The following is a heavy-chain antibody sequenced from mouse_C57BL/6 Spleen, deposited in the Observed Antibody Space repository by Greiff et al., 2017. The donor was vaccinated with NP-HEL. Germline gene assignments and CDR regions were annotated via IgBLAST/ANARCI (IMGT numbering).Heavy chain of an antibody. CDR2: FHPYNDDT. Sequence: VQLQQSGAELVKPGASVKMSCKASGYTFTTYPIEWMKQNHGKSLEWIGNFHPYNDDTKYNEKFKGKATLTVEKSSSTVYLELSRVTSDDSAVYYCARSYYGSSYGWYFDGWGTGTTVTVSS. V-gene: IGHV1-47*01. J-gene: IGHJ1*03. CDR3: ARSYYGSSYGWYFDG. D-gene: IGHD1-1*01. CDR1: GYTFTTYP.